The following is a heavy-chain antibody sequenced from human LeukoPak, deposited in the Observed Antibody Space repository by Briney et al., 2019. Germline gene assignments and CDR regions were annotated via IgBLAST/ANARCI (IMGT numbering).Heavy chain of an antibody. V-gene: IGHV4-59*01. J-gene: IGHJ6*03. D-gene: IGHD2-15*01. CDR3: ARVACSGGSCYSNYYYYVDV. CDR2: IYYSGST. CDR1: GGSISSYY. Sequence: ASETLSLACTVSGGSISSYYWSWIRQPPGKGLEWIGYIYYSGSTNYNPSLKSRVTISVDTSKNQFSLKLSSVTAADTAVYYCARVACSGGSCYSNYYYYVDVWGKGTTVTVSS.